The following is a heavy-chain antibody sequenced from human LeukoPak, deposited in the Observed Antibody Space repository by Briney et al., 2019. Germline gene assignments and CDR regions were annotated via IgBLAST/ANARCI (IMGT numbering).Heavy chain of an antibody. CDR2: IISGGDTT. CDR3: ARVGRTTRIIDY. J-gene: IGHJ4*02. Sequence: PGGSLRLSCAASVYTHINYAMTCVRHAPGGGREWVSAIISGGDTTYYAQSAKGRFTIDRDNSKTTLYLQMDSVRAEDTAVYYCARVGRTTRIIDYWGQGTLVTVSS. D-gene: IGHD1-14*01. CDR1: VYTHINYA. V-gene: IGHV3-23*01.